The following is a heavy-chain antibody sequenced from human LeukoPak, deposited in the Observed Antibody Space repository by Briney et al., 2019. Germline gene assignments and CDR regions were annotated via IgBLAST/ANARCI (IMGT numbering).Heavy chain of an antibody. CDR1: GGTFSSYA. Sequence: SVKVSCTASGGTFSSYAISWVRQAPGQGLEWMGGIIPIFGTANYAQKFQGRVTITADESTSTAYMELSSLRSEDTAVYYCASYYDSSGYYHYNWFDPWGQGTLVTVSS. V-gene: IGHV1-69*13. CDR2: IIPIFGTA. J-gene: IGHJ5*02. D-gene: IGHD3-22*01. CDR3: ASYYDSSGYYHYNWFDP.